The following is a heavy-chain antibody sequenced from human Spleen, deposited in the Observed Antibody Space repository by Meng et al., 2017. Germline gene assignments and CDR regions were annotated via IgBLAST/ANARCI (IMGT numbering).Heavy chain of an antibody. Sequence: SETLSLTCTISGGAISSYYWSWIRQPPGKGLEWIGYIYNSGSTNYNPSLKSRVTISVDTSKNQFSLKLSSVTAADTAMYYCARISGWSDYWGQGTLVTVSS. CDR1: GGAISSYY. J-gene: IGHJ4*02. CDR2: IYNSGST. CDR3: ARISGWSDY. V-gene: IGHV4-4*09. D-gene: IGHD6-19*01.